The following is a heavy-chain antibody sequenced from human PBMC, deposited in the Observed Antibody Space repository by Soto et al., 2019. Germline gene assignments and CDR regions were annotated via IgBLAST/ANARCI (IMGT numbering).Heavy chain of an antibody. Sequence: GGSLRLSXTASGFTFGDYAMSWVRQAPGKGLEWVGFIRSKAYGGTTEYAASVKGRFTISRDDSKSIAYLQMNSLKTEDTAVYYCTRDAQYYYDSSGLSGWFDPWGQGTLVTVSS. CDR3: TRDAQYYYDSSGLSGWFDP. V-gene: IGHV3-49*04. CDR1: GFTFGDYA. J-gene: IGHJ5*02. CDR2: IRSKAYGGTT. D-gene: IGHD3-22*01.